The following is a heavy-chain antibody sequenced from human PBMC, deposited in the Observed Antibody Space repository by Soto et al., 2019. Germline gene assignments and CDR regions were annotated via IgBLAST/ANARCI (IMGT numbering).Heavy chain of an antibody. Sequence: QVQLQESGPGLVKPSGTLSLTCTVTSGSISSNNWWSWVRQSPVKGLEWLGEIYYGGSTNYNPSVMNRLSISIDTSRNQFSLRLTSVTAADTAVYYCAKESGSITVRGPFDIWCQGTLVTVSS. J-gene: IGHJ3*02. CDR2: IYYGGST. V-gene: IGHV4-4*02. CDR3: AKESGSITVRGPFDI. CDR1: SGSISSNNW. D-gene: IGHD3-16*01.